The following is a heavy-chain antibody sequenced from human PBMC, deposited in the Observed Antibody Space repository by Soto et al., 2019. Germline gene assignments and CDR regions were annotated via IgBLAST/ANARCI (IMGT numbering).Heavy chain of an antibody. V-gene: IGHV3-64D*06. Sequence: GVSLRLSCSASGFTFSEYSMHWVRQAPGKGLQYVSTISSDGDITYYADSVKGRFTISRDNSKNTLYLQMNSLRPEDTAVYYCVKVSTFYDILTGYYSKNFFEPWGQGTLVTVSP. CDR1: GFTFSEYS. J-gene: IGHJ5*02. D-gene: IGHD3-9*01. CDR3: VKVSTFYDILTGYYSKNFFEP. CDR2: ISSDGDIT.